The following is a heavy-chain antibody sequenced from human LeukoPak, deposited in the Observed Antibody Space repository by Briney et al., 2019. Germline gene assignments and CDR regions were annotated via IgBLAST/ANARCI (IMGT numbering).Heavy chain of an antibody. D-gene: IGHD6-25*01. Sequence: GGSLRLSCAASGLTFSSYGMHWVRQAPGKGLEWVAVISYDGSNKYYADSVKGRFTISRDNSKNTLYLQMNSLRAEDTAVYYCAKGGSDLGYWGQGTLVTVSS. CDR1: GLTFSSYG. V-gene: IGHV3-30*18. CDR3: AKGGSDLGY. J-gene: IGHJ4*02. CDR2: ISYDGSNK.